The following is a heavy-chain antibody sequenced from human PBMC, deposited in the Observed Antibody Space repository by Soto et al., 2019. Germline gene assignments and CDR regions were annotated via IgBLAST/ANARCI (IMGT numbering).Heavy chain of an antibody. Sequence: QVQLVQSGAEVKKPGSSVKVSCKASGGTFSSDSFSWVRQAPGQGLEWMVGIIPMFDTPIYAQKFQDRVTINADEATSTADMQLSRPRSGDTAVYYWARSGGLDRDFNYWGQGSLVTVSS. J-gene: IGHJ4*02. V-gene: IGHV1-69*12. D-gene: IGHD2-15*01. CDR2: IIPMFDTP. CDR3: ARSGGLDRDFNY. CDR1: GGTFSSDS.